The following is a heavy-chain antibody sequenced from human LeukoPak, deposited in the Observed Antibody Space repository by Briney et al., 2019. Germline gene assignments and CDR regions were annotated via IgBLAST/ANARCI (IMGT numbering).Heavy chain of an antibody. CDR1: GLTFDDYA. V-gene: IGHV3-9*01. D-gene: IGHD5-18*01. CDR2: ISWNSGSR. Sequence: GGSLRLSCAASGLTFDDYAMDWVRQAPGEGLEWVSGISWNSGSRGYADSVKGRFTISRDNAKNSLYLQMNSLRAEDTALYYCAKSSSYGGPFDPWGQGTLVTVSS. J-gene: IGHJ5*02. CDR3: AKSSSYGGPFDP.